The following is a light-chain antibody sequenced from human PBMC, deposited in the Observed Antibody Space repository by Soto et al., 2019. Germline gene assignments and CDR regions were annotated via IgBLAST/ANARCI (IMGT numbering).Light chain of an antibody. CDR1: QSVTNY. V-gene: IGKV1-39*01. Sequence: DIQMTQSPFSLSASIGDRVTITCRASQSVTNYLNWYQQKPGRAPKLLMYAATNLESGVPARFSGRGSGTDFTLIISSLQPEDLATYFCQQSYNTPWTFGRGTKVEVK. J-gene: IGKJ1*01. CDR3: QQSYNTPWT. CDR2: AAT.